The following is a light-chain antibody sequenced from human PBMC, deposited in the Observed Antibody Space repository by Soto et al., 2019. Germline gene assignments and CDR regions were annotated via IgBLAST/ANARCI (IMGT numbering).Light chain of an antibody. CDR1: QSISNW. J-gene: IGKJ1*01. V-gene: IGKV1-5*03. CDR3: QHYNSYSEA. CDR2: KAS. Sequence: DIQMTHSLSTLSVSVGDIATITCRASQSISNWLAWYQQKPGKAPKLLIYKASTLKSGVPSRFSGSGSGTEFTLTISSLQPDDFATYYCQHYNSYSEAFGQGTKVDIK.